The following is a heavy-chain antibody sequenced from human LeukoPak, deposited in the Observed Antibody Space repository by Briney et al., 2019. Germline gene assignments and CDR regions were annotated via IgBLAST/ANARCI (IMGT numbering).Heavy chain of an antibody. D-gene: IGHD2-2*01. J-gene: IGHJ4*02. V-gene: IGHV3-30*18. CDR2: ISYDGSNK. CDR3: AKDLPAAYFDY. CDR1: GFTFSSYG. Sequence: PGRSLRLSCAASGFTFSSYGMHWVRQAPGKGLEWVAVISYDGSNKYYADSVKGRFTISRDNSKTTLYLQMNGLRAEDTAVYYCAKDLPAAYFDYWGQGTLVTVSS.